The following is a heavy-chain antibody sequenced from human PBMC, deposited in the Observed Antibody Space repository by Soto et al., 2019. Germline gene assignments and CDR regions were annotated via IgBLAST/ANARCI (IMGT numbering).Heavy chain of an antibody. J-gene: IGHJ5*02. D-gene: IGHD3-16*01. CDR2: VHSSGIT. CDR3: ARGLTMGQLPSHFDH. Sequence: SETLSLTCTVSGGSVSNDNFYWSWIRQPPGKGLEWIGYVHSSGITNYNPSLKRRVTISVDTSRNQFSLRLSSVTAADTAVYYCARGLTMGQLPSHFDHWGQGTLVTSPQ. V-gene: IGHV4-61*01. CDR1: GGSVSNDNFY.